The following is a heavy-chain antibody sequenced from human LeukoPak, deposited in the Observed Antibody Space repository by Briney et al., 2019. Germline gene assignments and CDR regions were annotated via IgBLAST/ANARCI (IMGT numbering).Heavy chain of an antibody. CDR2: ISAYNGNT. Sequence: ASVKVSCKASGYTFTSYGISWVRQAPGQGLEWMGWISAYNGNTNYAQKLQDRVTMTTDTSTSTAYMELRSLRSDDTAVYYCARTLYSSGWSPFDYWGQGTLVTVSS. J-gene: IGHJ4*02. CDR3: ARTLYSSGWSPFDY. CDR1: GYTFTSYG. V-gene: IGHV1-18*01. D-gene: IGHD6-19*01.